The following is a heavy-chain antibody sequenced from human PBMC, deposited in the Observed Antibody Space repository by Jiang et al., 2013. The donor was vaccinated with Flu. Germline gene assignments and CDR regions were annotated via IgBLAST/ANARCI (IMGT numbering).Heavy chain of an antibody. J-gene: IGHJ3*01. CDR1: GYMFTTNW. CDR3: ARVPPSGDYGSLFDL. CDR2: IYPGDSDT. D-gene: IGHD4-17*01. Sequence: GAEVKKPGESLRTSCTGSGYMFTTNWIAWVRQMPGKGLEWMGIIYPGDSDTRYSPSFQGQVTISVDKYISTAYLQWSSLKASDTATYYCARVPPSGDYGSLFDLWGQGTMVTVSS. V-gene: IGHV5-51*03.